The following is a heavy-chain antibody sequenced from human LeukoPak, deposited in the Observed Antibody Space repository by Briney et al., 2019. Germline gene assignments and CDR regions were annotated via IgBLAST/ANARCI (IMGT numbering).Heavy chain of an antibody. D-gene: IGHD5-18*01. J-gene: IGHJ4*02. CDR1: GFTFSSYW. Sequence: GGSLRLSCAASGFTFSSYWMHWVRQAPGKGLAWVSRINSDGSSTSYADSVKGRFTISRDNAKNSLYLQMNSLRAEDTAVYYCAATAMDPYYFDYWGQGTLVTVSS. CDR3: AATAMDPYYFDY. CDR2: INSDGSST. V-gene: IGHV3-74*01.